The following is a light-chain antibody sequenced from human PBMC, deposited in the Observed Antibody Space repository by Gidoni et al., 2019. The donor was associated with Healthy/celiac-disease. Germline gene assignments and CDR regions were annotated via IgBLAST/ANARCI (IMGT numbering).Light chain of an antibody. CDR2: AAS. CDR3: QQCYNPPFT. Sequence: DSQMSQSPSSLSASVGDRVTITCRARQSISSYLNWYQQKPGKAPKLLIYAASSLQSGVPSRFSGSGSGTDFTLTISSLHPEDFATYYCQQCYNPPFTFXXXTKVEIK. J-gene: IGKJ4*01. V-gene: IGKV1-39*01. CDR1: QSISSY.